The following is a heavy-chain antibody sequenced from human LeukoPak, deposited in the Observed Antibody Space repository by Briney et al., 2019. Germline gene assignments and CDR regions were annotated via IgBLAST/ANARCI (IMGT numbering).Heavy chain of an antibody. Sequence: ASVKVFCKASGYTFTSYYMHWVRQAPGQGLEWMGIINPSGGSTSYAQKFQGRVTMTRDTSTSTVYMELSSLRSEDTAVYYCARDYYDSSGSQALHGGNFDYWGQGTLVTVSS. CDR2: INPSGGST. J-gene: IGHJ4*02. CDR1: GYTFTSYY. CDR3: ARDYYDSSGSQALHGGNFDY. D-gene: IGHD3-22*01. V-gene: IGHV1-46*01.